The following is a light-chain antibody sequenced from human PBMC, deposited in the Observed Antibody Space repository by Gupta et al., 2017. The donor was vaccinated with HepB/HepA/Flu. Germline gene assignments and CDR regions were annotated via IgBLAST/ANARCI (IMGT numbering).Light chain of an antibody. J-gene: IGLJ3*02. CDR2: YDS. CDR3: QVWDSSSDHRRV. Sequence: SYVLTQPPSVSVDPGKTARITCGGNNIGSKSVHWYQQKPGQAPVLVIYYDSDRPSGIPERFSGSNSGNTATLTISRVEAGDEADYYCQVWDSSSDHRRVFGGGTKLTVL. V-gene: IGLV3-21*04. CDR1: NIGSKS.